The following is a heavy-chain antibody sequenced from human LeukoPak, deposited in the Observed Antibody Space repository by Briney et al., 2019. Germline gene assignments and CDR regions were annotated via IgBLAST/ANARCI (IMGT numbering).Heavy chain of an antibody. CDR2: ISYDGSNK. CDR1: GFTFSSYA. D-gene: IGHD1-1*01. CDR3: ARGLERTFDY. J-gene: IGHJ4*02. V-gene: IGHV3-30-3*01. Sequence: GGALRLSCAASGFTFSSYAMHWVRQAPGKGLGWVAVISYDGSNKYYADSVKGRFTISRDNSKNTLYLQVDSLRAEDSAVYYCARGLERTFDYWGQGDLVTVSS.